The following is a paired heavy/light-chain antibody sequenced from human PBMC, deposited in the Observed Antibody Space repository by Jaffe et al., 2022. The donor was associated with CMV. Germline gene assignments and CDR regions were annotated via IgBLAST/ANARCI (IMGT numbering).Light chain of an antibody. Sequence: DIQLTQSPSFLSASVGDRVTITCRASQGISSSFAWYQQKPGKAPKLLIYAASTLQSGVPSRFSGGGSGTEFSLTISSLQPEDFATYYCQQLNSYPYTFGQGTKLEIK. V-gene: IGKV1-9*01. J-gene: IGKJ2*01. CDR3: QQLNSYPYT. CDR1: QGISSS. CDR2: AAS.
Heavy chain of an antibody. Sequence: QVQLVQSGAEVKRPGASVKVSCKASGYTFTGYYMHWVRQAPGQGLEWMGWLNPNSGSTNYAQKFQGRVTMTRDTSISTAYMELSSLRSDDTAIYYCARAAARPSNWFDPWGQGTLVTVSS. V-gene: IGHV1-2*02. CDR3: ARAAARPSNWFDP. CDR2: LNPNSGST. CDR1: GYTFTGYY. D-gene: IGHD6-6*01. J-gene: IGHJ5*02.